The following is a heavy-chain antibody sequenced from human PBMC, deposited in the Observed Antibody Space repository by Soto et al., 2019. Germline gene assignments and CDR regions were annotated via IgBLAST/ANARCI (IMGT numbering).Heavy chain of an antibody. V-gene: IGHV3-48*01. CDR3: ARVGYYDILTGPLYYFDY. CDR2: ISSSSSTI. J-gene: IGHJ4*02. D-gene: IGHD3-9*01. Sequence: GGSLRLSCAASGFTFSSYSMNWVRQAPGKGLEWVSYISSSSSTIYYVDSVKGRFTISRDNAKNSLYLQMNSLRAEDTAVYYCARVGYYDILTGPLYYFDYWGQGTLVTDSS. CDR1: GFTFSSYS.